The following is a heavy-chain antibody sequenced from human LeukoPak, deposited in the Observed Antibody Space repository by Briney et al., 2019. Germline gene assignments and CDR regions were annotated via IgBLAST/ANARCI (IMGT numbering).Heavy chain of an antibody. D-gene: IGHD1-1*01. V-gene: IGHV1-8*01. CDR1: GYTFTSYD. Sequence: ASVKVSCKASGYTFTSYDINWVRQATEQGLEWMGWMSPSSGNTGYAQKFQGRVTMTRDTSITTAYMELSNLRSEDTAVYYCVRAPPNWGFNFWGQGTLVTVSS. CDR2: MSPSSGNT. CDR3: VRAPPNWGFNF. J-gene: IGHJ5*01.